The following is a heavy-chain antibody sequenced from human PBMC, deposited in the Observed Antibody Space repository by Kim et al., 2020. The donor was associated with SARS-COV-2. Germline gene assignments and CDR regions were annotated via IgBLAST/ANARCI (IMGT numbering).Heavy chain of an antibody. CDR1: GGSISSSSYY. CDR3: ARRSSSIAARVMDY. CDR2: IYYSGST. V-gene: IGHV4-39*01. Sequence: SETLSLTCTVSGGSISSSSYYWGWIRQPPGKGLEWIGSIYYSGSTYYNPSLKSRVTISVDTSKNQFSLKLSSVTAADTAVYYCARRSSSIAARVMDYWGQGTLVTVSS. J-gene: IGHJ4*02. D-gene: IGHD6-6*01.